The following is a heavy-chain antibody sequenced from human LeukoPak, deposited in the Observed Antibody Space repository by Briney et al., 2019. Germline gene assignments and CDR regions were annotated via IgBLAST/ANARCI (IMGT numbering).Heavy chain of an antibody. CDR3: ARDRIAARSFDY. V-gene: IGHV3-9*01. CDR2: IYWNGGSI. D-gene: IGHD6-6*01. J-gene: IGHJ4*02. Sequence: PGRSLRLSCVASGFTFDDYVMHWVRQAPGKGLEWVSTIYWNGGSIGYADSVKGRFTISRDNAKNSLYLQMNSLRAEDTAVYYCARDRIAARSFDYWGQGTLVTVSS. CDR1: GFTFDDYV.